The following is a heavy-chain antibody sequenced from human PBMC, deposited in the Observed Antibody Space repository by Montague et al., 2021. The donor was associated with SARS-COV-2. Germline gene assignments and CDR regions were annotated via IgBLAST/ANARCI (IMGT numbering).Heavy chain of an antibody. D-gene: IGHD3-3*01. CDR1: GGSMRRYY. Sequence: SDTLSLTCTISGGSMRRYYWAWIRQLAGKELEWIGSIYDSGGARYNPSLKSRVSISVDASKNQFSLRVTSVTAADTAVYFCARRGTGNYEILDYWGQGILVTVSS. CDR2: IYDSGGA. J-gene: IGHJ4*02. CDR3: ARRGTGNYEILDY. V-gene: IGHV4-59*07.